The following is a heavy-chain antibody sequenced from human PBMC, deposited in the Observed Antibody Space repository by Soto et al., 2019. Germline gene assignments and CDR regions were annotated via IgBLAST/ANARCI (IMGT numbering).Heavy chain of an antibody. J-gene: IGHJ5*02. CDR3: TRHRNSGSYNWFDP. CDR1: GFTFSGSA. CDR2: IRSKANSYAT. Sequence: GGSLRLSCAASGFTFSGSAMHRVRQASGKGLERVGRIRSKANSYATAYAASVKGRFTISRDDSKNTAYLQMNSLKTEDTAVYYCTRHRNSGSYNWFDPWGQGTLVTVSS. V-gene: IGHV3-73*01. D-gene: IGHD1-26*01.